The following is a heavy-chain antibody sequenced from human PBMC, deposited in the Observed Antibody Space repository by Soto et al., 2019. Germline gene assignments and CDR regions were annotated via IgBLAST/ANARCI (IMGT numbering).Heavy chain of an antibody. V-gene: IGHV3-23*01. CDR3: AIPIPYYYGSGSYSRWFDP. J-gene: IGHJ5*02. CDR1: GFTFSSYA. D-gene: IGHD3-10*01. CDR2: ISGSGGST. Sequence: GGSLRLSCAASGFTFSSYAMSWVRQAPGKGLEWVSAISGSGGSTYYADSVKGRFTISRDNSKNTLYLQMNSLRAEDKAVYYCAIPIPYYYGSGSYSRWFDPWGQGTLVTVSS.